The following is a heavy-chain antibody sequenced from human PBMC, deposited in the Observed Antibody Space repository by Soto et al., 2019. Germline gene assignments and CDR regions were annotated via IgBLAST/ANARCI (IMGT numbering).Heavy chain of an antibody. Sequence: QLQLQETGPGLVKPSETLSLTCTVSGASIKSRNYFWGWIRQPPGKGLEFVGSIHSSGGTYYNPSHRSRVTVSVDLSNSHFSLSLKSLTATDTAVYYCGRLAEAATGHTDFDFWGQGTLVTVSS. J-gene: IGHJ4*02. D-gene: IGHD2-15*01. CDR1: GASIKSRNYF. CDR2: IHSSGGT. CDR3: GRLAEAATGHTDFDF. V-gene: IGHV4-39*02.